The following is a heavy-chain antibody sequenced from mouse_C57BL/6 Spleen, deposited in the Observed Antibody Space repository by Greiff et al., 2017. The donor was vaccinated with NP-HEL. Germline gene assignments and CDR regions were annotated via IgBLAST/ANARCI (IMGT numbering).Heavy chain of an antibody. CDR3: ARDKRYYFDY. CDR2: INPNNGGT. D-gene: IGHD1-1*01. CDR1: GYTFTDYY. V-gene: IGHV1-26*01. Sequence: VQLQQSGPELVKPGASVKISCKASGYTFTDYYMNWVKQSHGKSLEWIGDINPNNGGTSYNQKFKGKATLTVDKSSSTAYMELRSLTSEDSAVYYCARDKRYYFDYWGQGTTLTVSS. J-gene: IGHJ2*01.